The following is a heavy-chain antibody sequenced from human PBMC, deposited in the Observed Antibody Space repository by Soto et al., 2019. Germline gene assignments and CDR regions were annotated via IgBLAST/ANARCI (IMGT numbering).Heavy chain of an antibody. D-gene: IGHD3-16*02. J-gene: IGHJ4*02. CDR2: INAGNGNT. CDR3: ARVAPHYVWGSYRFVFVDY. Sequence: ASVKVSCKASGYTFTSYATHWVRQAPGQRLEWMGWINAGNGNTKYSQKFQGRVTITRDTSASTAYMELGSLRSEDTAVYYCARVAPHYVWGSYRFVFVDYWGQGTLVTVSS. CDR1: GYTFTSYA. V-gene: IGHV1-3*01.